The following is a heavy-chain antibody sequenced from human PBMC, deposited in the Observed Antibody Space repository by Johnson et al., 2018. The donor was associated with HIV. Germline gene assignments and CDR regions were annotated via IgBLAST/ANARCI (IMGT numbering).Heavy chain of an antibody. D-gene: IGHD6-13*01. V-gene: IGHV3-9*01. CDR1: GFTFSSYA. Sequence: VQLVESGGGVVQPGMSLRLSCAASGFTFSSYAMHWVRQAPGKGLEWVSGISWNSKSIGYADSVKGRFTISRDNSKNTLYLQMNSLRAEDTAVYYCARGGYLDAFDIWGQGTMVTVSS. CDR2: ISWNSKSI. CDR3: ARGGYLDAFDI. J-gene: IGHJ3*02.